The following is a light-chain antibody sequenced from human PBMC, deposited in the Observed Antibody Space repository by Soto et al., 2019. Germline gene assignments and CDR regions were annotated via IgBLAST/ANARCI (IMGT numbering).Light chain of an antibody. CDR3: QQYKTYPLT. V-gene: IGKV1-5*03. Sequence: DIQMTQSPSTLSASVGDRVTITCRASQSISSWLAWYQQKPGKAPNLLIYKASSLESAVPSRFSGSGSGTEFTLTTSSLQPDDFASYYCQQYKTYPLTFGGGTKAEIK. CDR2: KAS. J-gene: IGKJ4*01. CDR1: QSISSW.